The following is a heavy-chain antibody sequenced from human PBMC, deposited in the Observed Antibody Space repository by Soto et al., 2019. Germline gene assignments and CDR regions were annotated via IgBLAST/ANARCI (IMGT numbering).Heavy chain of an antibody. CDR2: IYHTGST. CDR1: NGSISSSNW. D-gene: IGHD6-19*01. V-gene: IGHV4-4*02. Sequence: HVQLQESGPGLVKPSGTLSLTCAVSNGSISSSNWWNWVRQPPGMELEWIGEIYHTGSTNYNPSLKSRVTISVDKSKHQFSLRLNSVTAADTAVYYCARAVAGLDFDYWGQGTLVTVSS. CDR3: ARAVAGLDFDY. J-gene: IGHJ4*02.